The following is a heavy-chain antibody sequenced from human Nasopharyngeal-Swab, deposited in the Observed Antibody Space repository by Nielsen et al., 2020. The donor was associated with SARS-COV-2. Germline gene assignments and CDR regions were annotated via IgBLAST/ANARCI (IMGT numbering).Heavy chain of an antibody. J-gene: IGHJ6*03. CDR1: GGSVSSNSAA. CDR2: TYYRSKWYN. CDR3: ARARRTDIVVVPAAPRGYYMDV. V-gene: IGHV6-1*01. D-gene: IGHD2-2*01. Sequence: SQTLSLTCAISGGSVSSNSAAWNWIRQSPSRGLEWLGRTYYRSKWYNDYAVSVKSRITINPDTSKNQFSLQLNSVTPEDTAVYYCARARRTDIVVVPAAPRGYYMDVWGKGTTVTVSS.